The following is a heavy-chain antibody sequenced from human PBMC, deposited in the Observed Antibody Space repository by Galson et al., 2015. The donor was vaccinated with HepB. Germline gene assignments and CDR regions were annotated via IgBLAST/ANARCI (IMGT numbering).Heavy chain of an antibody. V-gene: IGHV1-69*13. CDR3: ARGRYSTTWLYFDY. J-gene: IGHJ4*02. D-gene: IGHD6-13*01. CDR2: IIPIFGTA. CDR1: GGTFSSYA. Sequence: SVKVSCKASGGTFSSYAISWVRQAPGQGLEWMGGIIPIFGTANYAQKFQGRVTITADESTSTAYMELSSLRSEDTAVYYCARGRYSTTWLYFDYWGQGTLVTVSS.